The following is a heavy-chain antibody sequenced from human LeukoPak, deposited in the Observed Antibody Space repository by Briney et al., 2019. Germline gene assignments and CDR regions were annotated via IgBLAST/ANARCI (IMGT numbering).Heavy chain of an antibody. Sequence: SETLSLTCTVSGGSISSSSYYWGWIRQPPGEGLEWIGSLYYSGTTYYNPSLKSRVTISVDTSKNQFSLKLSSVTATDTAVYYCARYSSSWKNFDYWGQGTLVTVSS. CDR1: GGSISSSSYY. D-gene: IGHD6-13*01. J-gene: IGHJ4*02. V-gene: IGHV4-39*01. CDR3: ARYSSSWKNFDY. CDR2: LYYSGTT.